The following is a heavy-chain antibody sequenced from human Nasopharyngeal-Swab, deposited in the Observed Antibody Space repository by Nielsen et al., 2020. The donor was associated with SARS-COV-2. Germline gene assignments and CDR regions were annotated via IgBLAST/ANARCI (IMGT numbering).Heavy chain of an antibody. CDR3: ARDIGGMFDY. Sequence: GESLKISWAASGFTFRSYAMHWVRQAPGKGLEGGAVISYDGSNKYYADSVKGRFTISRDNSKNTLYLQMNSLRAEDTAVYSCARDIGGMFDYWGQGTLVTVSS. J-gene: IGHJ4*02. V-gene: IGHV3-30-3*01. CDR1: GFTFRSYA. CDR2: ISYDGSNK. D-gene: IGHD3-16*01.